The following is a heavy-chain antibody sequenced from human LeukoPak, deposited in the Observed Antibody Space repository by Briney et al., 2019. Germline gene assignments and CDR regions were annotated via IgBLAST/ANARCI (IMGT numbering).Heavy chain of an antibody. D-gene: IGHD1-26*01. CDR2: ISSSSSTI. CDR1: GFTFSSYS. CDR3: AKGRTLVGGSTRSYDY. V-gene: IGHV3-48*04. J-gene: IGHJ4*02. Sequence: GGSLRLSCAASGFTFSSYSMNWVRQAPGKGLEWVSYISSSSSTIYYADSVKGRFTISRDNSKNTLYLQMNSLRVEDTAVYYCAKGRTLVGGSTRSYDYWGQGTLVTVSS.